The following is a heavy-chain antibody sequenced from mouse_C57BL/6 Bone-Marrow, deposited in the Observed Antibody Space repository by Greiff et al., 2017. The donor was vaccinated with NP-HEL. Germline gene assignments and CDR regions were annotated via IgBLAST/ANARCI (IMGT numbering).Heavy chain of an antibody. CDR3: ARSIYYDYADDPFYAMDY. CDR1: GFTFTDYY. J-gene: IGHJ4*01. CDR2: IRNKANGYTT. D-gene: IGHD2-4*01. Sequence: EVMLVESGGGLVQPGGSLSLSCAASGFTFTDYYMSWVRQPPGKALEWLVFIRNKANGYTTEYSASVKGRFTISRDNAQSIIYIQMNALRAEDSATYYCARSIYYDYADDPFYAMDYGGQGTSVTVTA. V-gene: IGHV7-3*01.